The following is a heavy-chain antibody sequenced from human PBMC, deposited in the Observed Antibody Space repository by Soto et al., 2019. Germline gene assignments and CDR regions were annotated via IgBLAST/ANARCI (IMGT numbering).Heavy chain of an antibody. V-gene: IGHV1-69*02. J-gene: IGHJ4*02. Sequence: QVQLVQSGAEVKKPGSSVKVSCKASGGTFSSYTISWVRQAPGQGLEWMGRIIPILGIANYAQKFQGRVTTAAYKATSTAYMELSSLRSEDTAVYYCARSFHYSGYVNYWGQGTLVTVSS. D-gene: IGHD5-12*01. CDR1: GGTFSSYT. CDR2: IIPILGIA. CDR3: ARSFHYSGYVNY.